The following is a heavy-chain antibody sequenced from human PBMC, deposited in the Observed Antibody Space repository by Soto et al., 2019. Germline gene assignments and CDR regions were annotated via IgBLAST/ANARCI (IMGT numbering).Heavy chain of an antibody. CDR3: VPCGRGVNYFDY. V-gene: IGHV3-23*01. D-gene: IGHD3-10*01. Sequence: PGGSLRLSCAASGFTFSSYAMSWVRQAPGKGLEWVSAISGSDGSTYYADSVKGRFTTSRDNSKNTLYLQMNSRRAEDTAVYYCVPCGRGVNYFDYSGQGTLVTVSS. J-gene: IGHJ4*02. CDR1: GFTFSSYA. CDR2: ISGSDGST.